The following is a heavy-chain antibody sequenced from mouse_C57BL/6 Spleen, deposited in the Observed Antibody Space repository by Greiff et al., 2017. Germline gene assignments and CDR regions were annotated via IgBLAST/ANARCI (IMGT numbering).Heavy chain of an antibody. D-gene: IGHD1-1*01. CDR3: ARASYYGSSYGYFDV. Sequence: EVKLMESGPSLVRPSQTLSLTCTVTGFSINSDCYWIWIRQFPGNKLEYIGYTFYSGITYYNPSLESRTYITRDTSKNQFSLTLSSVTTEDTATYYCARASYYGSSYGYFDVWGTGTTVTVSS. V-gene: IGHV3-3*01. CDR1: GFSINSDCY. J-gene: IGHJ1*03. CDR2: TFYSGIT.